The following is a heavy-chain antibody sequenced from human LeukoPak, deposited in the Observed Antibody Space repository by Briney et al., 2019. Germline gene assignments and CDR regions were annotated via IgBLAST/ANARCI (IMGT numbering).Heavy chain of an antibody. CDR3: ARDPYGMDV. V-gene: IGHV3-33*01. J-gene: IGHJ6*02. Sequence: PGRSLRLSCAASGFIFSSYGMHWVRQAPGKGLEWVAIIWSDESNKYYADSMKGRFTISRDNSKNTLYLQMNTLRVEDSAVYYCARDPYGMDVWGQGTTVTVSS. CDR1: GFIFSSYG. CDR2: IWSDESNK.